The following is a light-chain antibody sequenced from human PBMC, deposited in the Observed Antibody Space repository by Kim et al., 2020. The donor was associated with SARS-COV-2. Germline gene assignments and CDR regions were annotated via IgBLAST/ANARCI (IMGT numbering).Light chain of an antibody. Sequence: QSVLTQPPSVSGAPGQRVTISCTGSSSNIGTGYDVHWYQQNPGTAPKLLIFANNQRPSGVPDRFSGSKSATSASLAITRLQVDDEASYYCQSYDSKLRGSVFGGGTRLTVL. V-gene: IGLV1-40*01. CDR2: ANN. CDR3: QSYDSKLRGSV. J-gene: IGLJ3*02. CDR1: SSNIGTGYD.